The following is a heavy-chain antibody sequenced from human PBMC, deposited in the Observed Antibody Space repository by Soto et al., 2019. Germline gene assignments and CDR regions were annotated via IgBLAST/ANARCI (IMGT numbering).Heavy chain of an antibody. V-gene: IGHV1-69*06. CDR3: ATGGLGGSYVFDY. Sequence: QVQLVQSGAVVKKPGSSVKVSCKASGDTFNRYSISWVRQAPGQGLEWMGGIIPTLGTPLYAQNFQGRVAMTADKSTSTAYMELSSLTSEDTAMYFCATGGLGGSYVFDYWGQGALVTVSS. D-gene: IGHD1-26*01. CDR2: IIPTLGTP. CDR1: GDTFNRYS. J-gene: IGHJ4*02.